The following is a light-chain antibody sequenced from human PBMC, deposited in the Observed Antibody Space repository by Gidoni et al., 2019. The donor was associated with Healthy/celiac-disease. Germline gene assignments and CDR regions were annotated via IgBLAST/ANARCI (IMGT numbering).Light chain of an antibody. V-gene: IGKV3-20*01. CDR2: GAS. J-gene: IGKJ1*01. CDR3: QQYGSSPPWT. CDR1: QSVSRSY. Sequence: EIVLTQSPGTLSLSPGESATPPCRASQSVSRSYLAWYQQKPGQAPRLLIYGASSRATGIPDRFSGSGSGTDFTLTISRLEPEDFAVYYCQQYGSSPPWTFGQGTKVEIK.